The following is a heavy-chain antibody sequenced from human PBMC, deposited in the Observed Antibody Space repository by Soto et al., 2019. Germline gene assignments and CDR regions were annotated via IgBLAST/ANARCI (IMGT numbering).Heavy chain of an antibody. J-gene: IGHJ6*02. CDR2: INPNSGGT. CDR1: GYTFTGYY. Sequence: ASVKVSCKASGYTFTGYYTHWVRQAPGQGLEWMGWINPNSGGTNYAQKFQGWVTMTRDTSISTAYMELSRLRSDDTAVYYCARTGGGCSSTSCYPSGMDVWGQGTTVTVSS. D-gene: IGHD2-2*01. V-gene: IGHV1-2*04. CDR3: ARTGGGCSSTSCYPSGMDV.